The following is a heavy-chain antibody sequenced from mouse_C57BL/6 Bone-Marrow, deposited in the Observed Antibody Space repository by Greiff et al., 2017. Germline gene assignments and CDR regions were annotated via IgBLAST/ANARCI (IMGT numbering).Heavy chain of an antibody. Sequence: DVQLQESGGGLVKPGGSLKLSCAASGFTFSSYAMSWVRQTPEKRLEWVATISDGGSYTYYPDNVKGRFTISRDNAKNNLYLQMSHLKSEDTAMYYCARDLYDYDDWYFDVWGTGTTVTVSS. V-gene: IGHV5-4*01. CDR2: ISDGGSYT. J-gene: IGHJ1*03. CDR3: ARDLYDYDDWYFDV. CDR1: GFTFSSYA. D-gene: IGHD2-4*01.